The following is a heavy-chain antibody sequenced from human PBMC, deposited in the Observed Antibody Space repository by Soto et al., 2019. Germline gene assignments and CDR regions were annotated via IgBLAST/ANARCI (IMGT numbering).Heavy chain of an antibody. CDR1: GGTFSSYT. CDR3: ARVNDILTGYYHYYYYGMDV. Sequence: ASVKVSCKASGGTFSSYTISWVRQAPGQGLEWMGRIIPILGIANYAQKFQGRVTITADKSTSTAYMELSSLRSEDTAVYYCARVNDILTGYYHYYYYGMDVWGQGTTVTVSS. CDR2: IIPILGIA. V-gene: IGHV1-69*02. J-gene: IGHJ6*02. D-gene: IGHD3-9*01.